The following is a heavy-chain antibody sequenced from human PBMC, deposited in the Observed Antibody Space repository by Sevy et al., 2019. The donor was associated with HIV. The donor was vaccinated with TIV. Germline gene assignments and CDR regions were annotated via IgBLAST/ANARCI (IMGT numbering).Heavy chain of an antibody. CDR1: GGSISNYY. CDR3: AREADGYNYVADY. J-gene: IGHJ4*02. V-gene: IGHV4-4*07. D-gene: IGHD5-12*01. Sequence: SETLSLTCTVSGGSISNYYWSWIRQPAGEGLEWIGRIYTSGRTNYHPSLKSRVTMSVDTSKNKFSLKLSSVTAADTAVYYCAREADGYNYVADYWGQGTLVTVSS. CDR2: IYTSGRT.